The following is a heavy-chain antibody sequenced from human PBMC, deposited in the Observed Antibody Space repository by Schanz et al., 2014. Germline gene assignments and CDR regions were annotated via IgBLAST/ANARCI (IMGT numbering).Heavy chain of an antibody. Sequence: EVQLVESGGGLVQPGGSLRLSCAASGFTFSGYWMSWVRQAPGEGLVWVANIKLDGSEKYYVDSVKGRFTISRDNARNSLYLQMNNLRVEDTAVYYCARWKKDHYPLGSYRGNYYGVDVWGQGTTVTVSS. CDR1: GFTFSGYW. V-gene: IGHV3-7*01. J-gene: IGHJ6*02. CDR3: ARWKKDHYPLGSYRGNYYGVDV. D-gene: IGHD3-16*02. CDR2: IKLDGSEK.